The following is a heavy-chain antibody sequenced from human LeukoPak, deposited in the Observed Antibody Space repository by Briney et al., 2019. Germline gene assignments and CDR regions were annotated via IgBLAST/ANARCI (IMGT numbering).Heavy chain of an antibody. V-gene: IGHV4-34*01. D-gene: IGHD2-2*01. CDR2: INHSGST. CDR3: ARGFVVPAALYNWFDP. CDR1: GGSFSGYY. Sequence: SETLSLTCAVYGGSFSGYYWSWTRQPPGKGLEWIGEINHSGSTNYNPSLKSRVTISVDTSKNQFSLKLSSVTAADTAVYYCARGFVVPAALYNWFDPWGQGTLVTVSS. J-gene: IGHJ5*02.